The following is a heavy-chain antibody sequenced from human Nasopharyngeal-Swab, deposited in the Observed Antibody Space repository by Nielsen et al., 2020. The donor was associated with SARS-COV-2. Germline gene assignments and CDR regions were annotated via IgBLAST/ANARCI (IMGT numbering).Heavy chain of an antibody. CDR3: ARLGTESYHYYSLDV. J-gene: IGHJ6*02. CDR2: ISSSSSYI. V-gene: IGHV3-21*01. D-gene: IGHD1-1*01. Sequence: GVLKISCAASGFTFSSYNMNWVRQAPWKGLEWVSSISSSSSYIYYADSVKGRFTISRDNTQKSLYLEMNSLRVEDTAVYYCARLGTESYHYYSLDVWGQGTTVTVSS. CDR1: GFTFSSYN.